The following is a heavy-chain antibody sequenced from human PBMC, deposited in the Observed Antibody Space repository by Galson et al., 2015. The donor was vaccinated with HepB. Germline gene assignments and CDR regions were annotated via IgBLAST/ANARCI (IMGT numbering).Heavy chain of an antibody. CDR2: ISSSSTYI. CDR1: GFTFNTYS. V-gene: IGHV3-21*01. Sequence: SLRLSCAASGFTFNTYSMNWVRQAPGKGLEWVSSISSSSTYIHYADSVKGRFSISRKNAKNSLYLQMDSLRAEDTAVYYCARAPLGYGMDVWGQGTTVTVSS. J-gene: IGHJ6*02. CDR3: ARAPLGYGMDV.